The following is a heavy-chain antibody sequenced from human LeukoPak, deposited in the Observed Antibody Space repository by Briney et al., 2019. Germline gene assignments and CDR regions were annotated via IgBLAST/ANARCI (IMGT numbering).Heavy chain of an antibody. D-gene: IGHD3-10*01. CDR3: ASDTGGAILDYFDY. J-gene: IGHJ4*02. CDR2: ISGGST. Sequence: GGSLRLSCAASGFTFSSYAMSWVRQAPGKGLEWVSGISGGSTYYADSVKGRFTISRDNSKNTLYLQMNSLRAEDTAVYYCASDTGGAILDYFDYWGQGTLVTVSS. CDR1: GFTFSSYA. V-gene: IGHV3-23*01.